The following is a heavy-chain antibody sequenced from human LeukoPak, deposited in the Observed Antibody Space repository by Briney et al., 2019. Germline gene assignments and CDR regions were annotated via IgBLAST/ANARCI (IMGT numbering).Heavy chain of an antibody. Sequence: GGCLRHSCAASGFTFSSYSINWVRPAPGRGVEWVSSISSSSSYISYAVSVKGRYTIPRDNAKNSLYLQMNSLRAEDTAVYYCARPGYCSSTSCYMASGSFDYWGQGTLVTVSS. CDR3: ARPGYCSSTSCYMASGSFDY. D-gene: IGHD2-2*02. J-gene: IGHJ4*02. CDR1: GFTFSSYS. V-gene: IGHV3-21*01. CDR2: ISSSSSYI.